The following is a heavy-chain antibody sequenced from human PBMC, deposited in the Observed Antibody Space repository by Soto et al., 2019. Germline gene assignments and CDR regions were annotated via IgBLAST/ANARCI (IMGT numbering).Heavy chain of an antibody. CDR2: ISAYNGNT. J-gene: IGHJ4*02. D-gene: IGHD3-22*01. V-gene: IGHV1-18*01. CDR3: ASLNSSGYYQYYFDY. Sequence: QVQLVQSGAEVKKPGASVKVSCKASGYTFTSYGISWVRQAPGQGLEWMGWISAYNGNTNYAQKRQGRVTMTTDTSTSTAYMELRSLRSDDTAVYYCASLNSSGYYQYYFDYWGQGTLVTVSS. CDR1: GYTFTSYG.